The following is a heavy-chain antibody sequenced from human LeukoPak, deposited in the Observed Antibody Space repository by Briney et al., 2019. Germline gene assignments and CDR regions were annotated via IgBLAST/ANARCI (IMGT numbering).Heavy chain of an antibody. CDR1: GFTLSSYE. CDR3: AKSGAVRFDY. Sequence: PGGSLRLSCTVSGFTLSSYEMSWIRQAPGKGLEWVSSIDYDGGSGHYADSVKGRFTISRDNSKNTLYLQMNSLRAEDTAVYYCAKSGAVRFDYWGQGTPVTVSS. V-gene: IGHV3-23*01. D-gene: IGHD3-16*01. J-gene: IGHJ4*02. CDR2: IDYDGGSG.